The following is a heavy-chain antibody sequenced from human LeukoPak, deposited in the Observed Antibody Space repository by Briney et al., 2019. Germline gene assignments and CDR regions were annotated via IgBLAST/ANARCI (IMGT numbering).Heavy chain of an antibody. Sequence: ASVKVSCKASGYTFTSYYMHWVRQAPGQGLEWMGWISAYNGNTNSAQKLQGRLTMTTDTSTSTAYMELRSLRSDDTAVYYCARGQATLHNIYDYWGQGTLLTVSS. CDR3: ARGQATLHNIYDY. CDR1: GYTFTSYY. J-gene: IGHJ4*02. D-gene: IGHD2/OR15-2a*01. V-gene: IGHV1-18*04. CDR2: ISAYNGNT.